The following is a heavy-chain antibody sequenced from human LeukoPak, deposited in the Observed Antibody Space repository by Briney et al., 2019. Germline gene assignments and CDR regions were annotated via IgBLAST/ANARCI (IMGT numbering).Heavy chain of an antibody. CDR3: ARGKNDYSNYADYYYYYGMDV. V-gene: IGHV4-39*07. Sequence: SETLSLTCTVSGGSISSSSYYWGWIRQPPGKGLEWIGSIYYSGSTNYNPSLKSRVTISVDTSKNQFSLKLSSVTAADTAVYYCARGKNDYSNYADYYYYYGMDVWGQGTTVTVSS. J-gene: IGHJ6*02. CDR2: IYYSGST. D-gene: IGHD4-11*01. CDR1: GGSISSSSYY.